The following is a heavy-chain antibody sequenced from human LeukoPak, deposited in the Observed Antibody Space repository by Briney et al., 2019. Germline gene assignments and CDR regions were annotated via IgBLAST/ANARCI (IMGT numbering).Heavy chain of an antibody. V-gene: IGHV4-34*01. CDR3: ARGITGTTS. CDR1: GGSFSGYY. D-gene: IGHD1-7*01. Sequence: SETLSLTCAVYGGSFSGYYWSWIRQPPGKGLEWIGEINHSGSTNYNPSLKSRVTISADTSKNQFSLKLSSVTAADTAVYYCARGITGTTSWGQGTMVTVSS. CDR2: INHSGST. J-gene: IGHJ3*01.